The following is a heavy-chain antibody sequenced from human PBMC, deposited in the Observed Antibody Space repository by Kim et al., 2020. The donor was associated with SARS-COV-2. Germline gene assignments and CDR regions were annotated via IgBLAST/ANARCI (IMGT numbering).Heavy chain of an antibody. V-gene: IGHV3-21*01. D-gene: IGHD2-15*01. Sequence: GGSLRLSCAASGFTFSSYSMNWVRQAPGKGLEWVSSISSSSSYIYYADSVKGRFTISRDNAKNSLYLQMNSLRAEDTAVYYCAREEINCSGGSCYSGHYYYYMDVWGKGTTVTVSS. J-gene: IGHJ6*03. CDR3: AREEINCSGGSCYSGHYYYYMDV. CDR1: GFTFSSYS. CDR2: ISSSSSYI.